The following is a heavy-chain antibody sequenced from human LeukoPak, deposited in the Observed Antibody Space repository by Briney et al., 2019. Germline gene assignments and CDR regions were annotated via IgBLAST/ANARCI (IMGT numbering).Heavy chain of an antibody. V-gene: IGHV4-39*01. CDR3: AGTYYFDY. CDR1: SGSISSNSYY. Sequence: SETLSLTCTVSSGSISSNSYYWGWIRQPPGKGLEWIGSIYYSGSTYYNPSLKSRVTISVDTSKNQFSLKLSSVTAADTAVYYCAGTYYFDYWGQGTLVTVSS. CDR2: IYYSGST. J-gene: IGHJ4*02.